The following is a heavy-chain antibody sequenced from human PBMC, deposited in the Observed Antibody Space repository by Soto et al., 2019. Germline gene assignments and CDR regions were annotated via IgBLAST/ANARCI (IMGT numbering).Heavy chain of an antibody. V-gene: IGHV4-59*01. J-gene: IGHJ6*03. D-gene: IGHD3-10*01. CDR2: IYYSGST. CDR3: ARVRYYYGSGSYYRSYYMDV. CDR1: GGSISSYY. Sequence: SETLSLTCTVSGGSISSYYWSWIRQPPGKGLEWIGYIYYSGSTNYNPSLKSRVTISVDTSKNQFSLKLSSVTAADTAVYYCARVRYYYGSGSYYRSYYMDVWGKGTTVTVSS.